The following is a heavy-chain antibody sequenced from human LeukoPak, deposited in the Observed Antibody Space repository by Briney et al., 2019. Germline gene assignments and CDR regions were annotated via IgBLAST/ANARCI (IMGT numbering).Heavy chain of an antibody. CDR1: GFTFGSYS. V-gene: IGHV3-21*01. CDR2: ISSSSSYI. D-gene: IGHD6-13*01. CDR3: ARGSEQLVWGSRDY. Sequence: GGSLRLSCAASGFTFGSYSMNWVRQAPGKGLEWVSSISSSSSYIYYADSVKGRFTISRDNAKNSLYLQMNSLRAEDTAVYYCARGSEQLVWGSRDYWGQGTLVTVSS. J-gene: IGHJ4*02.